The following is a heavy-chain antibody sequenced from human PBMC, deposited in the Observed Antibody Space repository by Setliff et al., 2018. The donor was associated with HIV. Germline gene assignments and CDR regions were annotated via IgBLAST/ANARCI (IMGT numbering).Heavy chain of an antibody. Sequence: SETLSLTCTVSGGSIGSGSHYWSWIRQPAGKGLEWIGHIYTTGSTNYNSSLKSRVTISADTSNNQFSLRLTSMTAADTAVYYCAKTSVGATGLYAFDIWGQGTMVTVS. D-gene: IGHD1-26*01. CDR1: GGSIGSGSHY. V-gene: IGHV4-61*09. CDR2: IYTTGST. J-gene: IGHJ3*02. CDR3: AKTSVGATGLYAFDI.